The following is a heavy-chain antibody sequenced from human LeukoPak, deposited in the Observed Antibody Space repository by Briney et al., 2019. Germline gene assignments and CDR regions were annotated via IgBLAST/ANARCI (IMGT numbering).Heavy chain of an antibody. CDR1: GCTFGVYA. D-gene: IGHD3-22*01. Sequence: GRSLRLSCTASGCTFGVYAMSWVRQAPGKGLEWVGFIRSKAYGGTTEYAASVKGRFTISRDDSKSIAYLQMNSLKTEDTAVYYCTRDLHYYDSSGPFDYWGQGTLVTVSS. J-gene: IGHJ4*02. CDR3: TRDLHYYDSSGPFDY. CDR2: IRSKAYGGTT. V-gene: IGHV3-49*04.